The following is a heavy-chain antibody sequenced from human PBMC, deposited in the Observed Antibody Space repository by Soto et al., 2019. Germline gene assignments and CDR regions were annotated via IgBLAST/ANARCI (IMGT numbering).Heavy chain of an antibody. CDR2: ISYDGSNK. D-gene: IGHD6-19*01. J-gene: IGHJ6*02. Sequence: GGSLRLSCAASGFTFSSYGMHWVRQAPGKGLEWVAVISYDGSNKYYADSVKGRFTISRDNSKNTLYLQMNSLRAEDTAVYYCAKSRDGIGSSGWLYYYYGMDVWGQGTTVTVSS. V-gene: IGHV3-30*18. CDR3: AKSRDGIGSSGWLYYYYGMDV. CDR1: GFTFSSYG.